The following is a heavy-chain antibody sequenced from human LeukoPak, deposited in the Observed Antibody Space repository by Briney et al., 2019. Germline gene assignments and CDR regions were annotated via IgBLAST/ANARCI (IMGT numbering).Heavy chain of an antibody. CDR1: RFTLSGYA. CDR3: SKDPRVGSRVATPCH. J-gene: IGHJ4*02. D-gene: IGHD3-3*01. CDR2: ISGSVGST. Sequence: VGSLRLSPAPSRFTLSGYAMSGVRPAPRRGVGWGSAISGSVGSTYYADPAKGASTISRDNSKSTLFLQMNSLRAEATAVYYCSKDPRVGSRVATPCHWGQGTLVTVSS. V-gene: IGHV3-23*01.